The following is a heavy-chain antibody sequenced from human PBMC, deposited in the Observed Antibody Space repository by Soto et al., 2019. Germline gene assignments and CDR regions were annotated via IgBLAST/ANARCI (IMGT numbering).Heavy chain of an antibody. CDR2: IYPGDSNT. D-gene: IGHD2-2*02. J-gene: IGHJ6*02. V-gene: IGHV5-51*01. CDR3: ARGQGAAIGDYYYHGMDV. CDR1: GYTFTNYW. Sequence: LGESLKISCKGSGYTFTNYWIDWVRQMPGKGLEWMGIIYPGDSNTKYSPSFQGQVTISADKSTSTAFLQWSTLKASDTAMYYCARGQGAAIGDYYYHGMDVWGQGTTVTVSS.